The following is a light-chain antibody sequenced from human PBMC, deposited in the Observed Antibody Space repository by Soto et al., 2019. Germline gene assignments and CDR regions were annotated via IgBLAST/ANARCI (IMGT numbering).Light chain of an antibody. CDR3: HQYATSPQT. CDR2: GVT. CDR1: HVVPSSY. Sequence: EIVLTQSPGTLSLSPGERATLSCRASHVVPSSYLAWYQQKPGQAPRLLIVGVTNRANGIPERFSGRGTGTDFTLIISRLEAEDFAMYYCHQYATSPQTFGGGANVEI. J-gene: IGKJ4*01. V-gene: IGKV3-20*01.